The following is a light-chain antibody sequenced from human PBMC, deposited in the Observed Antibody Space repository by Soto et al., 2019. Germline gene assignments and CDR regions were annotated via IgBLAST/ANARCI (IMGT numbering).Light chain of an antibody. CDR2: SNN. Sequence: QSVLTQPPSASGTPGQRVTISCSGGRSNIGSNIVNWYQQLPGTAPKLLIYSNNQRPSGVPDRFSGSKSGTSASLAISGLQSEDEADYYCAAWDDSLNGWVFGGGTKVTVL. V-gene: IGLV1-44*01. CDR1: RSNIGSNI. CDR3: AAWDDSLNGWV. J-gene: IGLJ3*02.